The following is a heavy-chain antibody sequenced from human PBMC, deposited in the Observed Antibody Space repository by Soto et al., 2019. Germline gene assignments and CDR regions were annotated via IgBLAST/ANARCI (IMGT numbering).Heavy chain of an antibody. Sequence: QVQLVESGGGVVQPGRSLRLSCAASGFTFSSYGMHWVRQAPGKGLEWVAVISYDGSNKYYADTVKGRFTISRDNSKNTLYLQRILLRAEDTAVYYCAKGPAIVLVPAAMNFYYGMDVWGQGTTVTVSS. J-gene: IGHJ6*02. V-gene: IGHV3-30*18. CDR2: ISYDGSNK. D-gene: IGHD2-2*01. CDR3: AKGPAIVLVPAAMNFYYGMDV. CDR1: GFTFSSYG.